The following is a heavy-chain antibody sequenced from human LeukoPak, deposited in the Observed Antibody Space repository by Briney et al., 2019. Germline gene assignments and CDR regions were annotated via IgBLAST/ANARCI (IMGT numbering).Heavy chain of an antibody. Sequence: GGSLRLSCAAPGFTFYDYGMSWVRQAPGKGLEWVSGINWNGGSTGYADSVKGRFTISRDNAKNSLYLQVSSLRAEDTAWYYCARGQNYYGSGSQTFDIWGQGTMVTVSS. D-gene: IGHD3-10*01. CDR1: GFTFYDYG. CDR3: ARGQNYYGSGSQTFDI. CDR2: INWNGGST. V-gene: IGHV3-20*04. J-gene: IGHJ3*02.